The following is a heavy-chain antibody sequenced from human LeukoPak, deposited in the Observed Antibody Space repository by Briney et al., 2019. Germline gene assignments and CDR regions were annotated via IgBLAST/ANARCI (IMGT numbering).Heavy chain of an antibody. CDR3: ARSFDWLLAYFDY. CDR2: IYYSGST. CDR1: GGSISSYY. J-gene: IGHJ4*02. Sequence: SETLSLTCTVAGGSISSYYWSCIRQPPGKGLGCIGYIYYSGSTNYNPSLKSRVTISVDTSKNQFSLKLSSVTAADTAVYYCARSFDWLLAYFDYWGQGTLVTVSS. D-gene: IGHD3-9*01. V-gene: IGHV4-59*12.